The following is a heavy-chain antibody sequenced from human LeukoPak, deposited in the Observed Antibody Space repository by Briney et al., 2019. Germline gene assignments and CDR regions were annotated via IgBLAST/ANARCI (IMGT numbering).Heavy chain of an antibody. V-gene: IGHV3-21*01. CDR3: AREANNYGDHTMMI. CDR1: GFTFSYYS. D-gene: IGHD4-17*01. CDR2: ISSSSSYI. J-gene: IGHJ4*02. Sequence: GGSLRLSCAASGFTFSYYSMNWVRQAPGKGLEWVSSISSSSSYIYYADSVKGRFTISRDNAKNSLYLQMSSLRAGDTAVYYCAREANNYGDHTMMIWGQGTLVTVSS.